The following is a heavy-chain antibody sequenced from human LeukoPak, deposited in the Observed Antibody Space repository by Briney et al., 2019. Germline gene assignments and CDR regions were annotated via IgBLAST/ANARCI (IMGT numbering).Heavy chain of an antibody. CDR1: GGTFSSYA. CDR2: IIPILGIA. Sequence: GASVKVSCKASGGTFSSYAISWVRQAPGQGLEWMGRIIPILGIANYAQKFQGRVTITADKSTSTAYMELSSLRSEDTAVYYCARVLGDYDYYYYGMDVWGQGTTVTVSS. D-gene: IGHD4-17*01. CDR3: ARVLGDYDYYYYGMDV. J-gene: IGHJ6*02. V-gene: IGHV1-69*04.